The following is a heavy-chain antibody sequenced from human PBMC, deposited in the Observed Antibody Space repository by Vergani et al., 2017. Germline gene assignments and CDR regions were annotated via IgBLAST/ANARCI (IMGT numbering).Heavy chain of an antibody. D-gene: IGHD3-10*01. J-gene: IGHJ4*02. CDR1: GFTFSSYA. V-gene: IGHV3-30-3*01. Sequence: QVQLVESGGGVVQPGRSLRLSCAASGFTFSSYAMHWVRQAPGKGLEWVAVISYDGSNKYYADSVKGRFTISRDNSKNTLYLQMNSLRAEDTAVYYCARAPITMVRGVIPYYFDYWGQGTLVTVSS. CDR3: ARAPITMVRGVIPYYFDY. CDR2: ISYDGSNK.